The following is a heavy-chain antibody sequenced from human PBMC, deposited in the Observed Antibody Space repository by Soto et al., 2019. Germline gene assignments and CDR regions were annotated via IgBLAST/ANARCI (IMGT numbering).Heavy chain of an antibody. J-gene: IGHJ5*02. V-gene: IGHV4-61*01. CDR1: AGSVSSGSYY. D-gene: IGHD3-3*01. Sequence: SETLSLTCTVSAGSVSSGSYYWSWIRQPPGKGLEWIGYIYYSGSTNYNPSLKSRVTISVDTSKNQFSLKLSSVTAADTAVYYCARASLRFLEWLHHWGQGTLVTVSS. CDR3: ARASLRFLEWLHH. CDR2: IYYSGST.